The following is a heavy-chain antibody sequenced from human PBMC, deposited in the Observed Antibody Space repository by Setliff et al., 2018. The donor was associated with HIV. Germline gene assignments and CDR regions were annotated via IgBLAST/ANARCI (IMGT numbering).Heavy chain of an antibody. V-gene: IGHV4-4*02. J-gene: IGHJ3*01. CDR1: GDSINSFFW. Sequence: SETLFLTCAVSGDSINSFFWWTWVRQFPGKGLDWIGEIYHSGATDYKPSLKSRVTISVDKSKKQLSLKLASVTAADTAVYYCARGRQIGVEGAAAFDLWGQGIVVTVSS. CDR2: IYHSGAT. D-gene: IGHD1-26*01. CDR3: ARGRQIGVEGAAAFDL.